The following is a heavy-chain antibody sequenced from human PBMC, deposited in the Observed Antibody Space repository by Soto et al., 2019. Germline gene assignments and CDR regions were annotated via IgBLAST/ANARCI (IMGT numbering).Heavy chain of an antibody. D-gene: IGHD1-20*01. CDR1: GYTFTSCC. Sequence: GASVNVSCKSSGYTFTSCCISWVRQAPGQGLEWMGWISAYNGNTNYAQKLQGRVTMTTDTSTSTAYMELRSLRSDDTAVYYCARREIRGIGMDVWGQGTTVTVSS. CDR2: ISAYNGNT. J-gene: IGHJ6*02. CDR3: ARREIRGIGMDV. V-gene: IGHV1-18*01.